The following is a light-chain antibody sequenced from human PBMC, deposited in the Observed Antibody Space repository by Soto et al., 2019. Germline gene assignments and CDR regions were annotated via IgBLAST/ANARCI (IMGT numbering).Light chain of an antibody. CDR3: QQYNSYSGP. CDR1: QSIGSW. Sequence: IQMTQSPSTLSASVGDRVAITCRASQSIGSWLAWYQQKPGKAPKLLIYEASSLQSGVPSRFSGSGSGTEFTPTISSLQPDDFATYYCQQYNSYSGPSGHGTKVEIK. J-gene: IGKJ1*01. CDR2: EAS. V-gene: IGKV1-5*03.